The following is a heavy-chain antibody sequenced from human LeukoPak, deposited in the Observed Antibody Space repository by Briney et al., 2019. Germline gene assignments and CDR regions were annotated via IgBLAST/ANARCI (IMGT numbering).Heavy chain of an antibody. D-gene: IGHD5-12*01. CDR2: INPNSGGT. CDR3: ARAGYSGYDDFDP. J-gene: IGHJ5*02. Sequence: ASVKVSCKASGYTFTGYYIHWVRQAPGQGLEWMGWINPNSGGTNYAQKFQGRVTMTRDTSISTAYMELSRLRSDDTAVYYCARAGYSGYDDFDPWGQGTLVTVSS. CDR1: GYTFTGYY. V-gene: IGHV1-2*02.